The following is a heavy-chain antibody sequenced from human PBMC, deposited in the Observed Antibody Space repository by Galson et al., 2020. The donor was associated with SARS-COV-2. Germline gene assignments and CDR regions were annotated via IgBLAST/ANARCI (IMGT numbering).Heavy chain of an antibody. D-gene: IGHD3-16*01. V-gene: IGHV3-23*01. CDR2: IGGGGT. CDR1: GFTFTSYA. J-gene: IGHJ4*02. CDR3: AKGLFTHDY. Sequence: GGSLRLSCAASGFTFTSYAMTWVRQAPGKGLEWVSTIGGGGTYYADSVKGRFTISRDISKSTLYLQVNSLRAEDTAIYYCAKGLFTHDYWGQGTLVTASS.